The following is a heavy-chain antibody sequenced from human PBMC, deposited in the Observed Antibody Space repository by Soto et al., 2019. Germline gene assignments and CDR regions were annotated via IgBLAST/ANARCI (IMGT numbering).Heavy chain of an antibody. J-gene: IGHJ6*02. CDR3: ARSWNYYYYYGLDV. CDR1: GFTFSSYS. D-gene: IGHD3-3*01. V-gene: IGHV3-21*01. Sequence: PGGSLRLSCAASGFTFSSYSMNWVRQAPGKGLEWVSSISSSSSYIYYADSVKGRFTISRDNAKNSLYLQMNSLRAEDTAVYYCARSWNYYYYYGLDVWGQGTTVIVSS. CDR2: ISSSSSYI.